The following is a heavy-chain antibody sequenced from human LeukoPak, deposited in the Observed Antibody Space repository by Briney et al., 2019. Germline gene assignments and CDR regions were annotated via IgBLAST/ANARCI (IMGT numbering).Heavy chain of an antibody. Sequence: PGGSLRLSCAASGFTFSSYAMSWVRQAPGKGREWVSAISGSGGSTYYADSVKGRFTIPRDNSKNTLYLQMNSLRAEDTAVYYCAKDQYGDYLHGRRKGFDYWGQGTLVTVSS. D-gene: IGHD4-17*01. CDR3: AKDQYGDYLHGRRKGFDY. CDR1: GFTFSSYA. J-gene: IGHJ4*02. V-gene: IGHV3-23*01. CDR2: ISGSGGST.